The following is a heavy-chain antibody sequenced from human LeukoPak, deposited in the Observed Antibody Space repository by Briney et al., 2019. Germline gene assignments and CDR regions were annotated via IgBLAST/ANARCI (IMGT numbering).Heavy chain of an antibody. V-gene: IGHV1-18*01. D-gene: IGHD4-17*01. Sequence: ISAYNGNTNYAQKLQGRVTMTTDTSPSTAYMELRSLRSYYTAVYYCARDRVTVTTPSRYWGQGTLVTVSS. J-gene: IGHJ4*02. CDR3: ARDRVTVTTPSRY. CDR2: ISAYNGNT.